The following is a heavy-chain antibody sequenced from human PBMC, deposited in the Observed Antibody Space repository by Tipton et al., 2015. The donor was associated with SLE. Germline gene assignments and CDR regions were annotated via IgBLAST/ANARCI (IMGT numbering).Heavy chain of an antibody. CDR2: INHSGST. Sequence: TLSLTCAVYGGSFSGYYWSWIRQPPGKGLEWVGEINHSGSTNYNPSLKSRVTISVDTSKNQFSLKLSSVTAADTAVYYCARHPTGFIVQGWFDPWGQGTLVTVSS. D-gene: IGHD2/OR15-2a*01. J-gene: IGHJ5*02. V-gene: IGHV4-34*01. CDR3: ARHPTGFIVQGWFDP. CDR1: GGSFSGYY.